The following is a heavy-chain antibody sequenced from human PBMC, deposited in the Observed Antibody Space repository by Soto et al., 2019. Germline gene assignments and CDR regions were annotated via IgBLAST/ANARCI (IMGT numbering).Heavy chain of an antibody. D-gene: IGHD2-15*01. CDR3: ARSIGSCSGGSCSFDY. CDR1: GGSFSGYY. Sequence: QVQLQQWGAGLLKPSETLSLTCAVYGGSFSGYYWSWIRQPPGKGLEWIGEINHSGSTNYNPSLTSRVTISVDTSKNQFSLKLSSVTAADTAVYYCARSIGSCSGGSCSFDYWGQGTLVTVSS. J-gene: IGHJ4*02. CDR2: INHSGST. V-gene: IGHV4-34*01.